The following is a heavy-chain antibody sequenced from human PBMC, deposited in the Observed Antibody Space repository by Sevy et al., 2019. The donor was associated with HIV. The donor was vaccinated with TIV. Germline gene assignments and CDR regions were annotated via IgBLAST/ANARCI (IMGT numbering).Heavy chain of an antibody. J-gene: IGHJ4*02. Sequence: SETLSLTCDVFGGSFSGYYWTWIRQSPGKGLEWIGEIHHSGSTNYKSSLKSRVTISIDTSKSQFSLKMNSVTAADTAVYYCARARLSEISYYFDSWGQGALDTVTS. CDR2: IHHSGST. V-gene: IGHV4-34*01. CDR1: GGSFSGYY. D-gene: IGHD3-16*02. CDR3: ARARLSEISYYFDS.